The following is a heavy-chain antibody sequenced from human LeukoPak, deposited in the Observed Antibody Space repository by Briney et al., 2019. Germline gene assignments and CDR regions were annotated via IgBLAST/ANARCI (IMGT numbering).Heavy chain of an antibody. CDR2: ISGSGDST. Sequence: GGSLRLSCAASGFTFSNYAMRWVRQAPGKGLEWVSGISGSGDSTYYADSVKGRFTISRDNSKNTLYLQMNSLRAEDTAVYYCARGVGASEGVDYWGRGTLVTVSS. CDR1: GFTFSNYA. V-gene: IGHV3-23*01. D-gene: IGHD1-26*01. CDR3: ARGVGASEGVDY. J-gene: IGHJ4*02.